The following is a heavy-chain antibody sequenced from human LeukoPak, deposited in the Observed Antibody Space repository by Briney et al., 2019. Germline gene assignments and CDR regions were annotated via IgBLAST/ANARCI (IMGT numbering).Heavy chain of an antibody. V-gene: IGHV3-30*18. Sequence: GGSLRLSCAASGFIFSSYGMHWVRQAPGKGLEWVAVISYDGSNKYYADSMKGRFTISRDNSKNTLYLQMNSLRAEDTAVYYCAKGAYYYGSGSYYVIGYWGQGTLVTVSS. CDR1: GFIFSSYG. CDR3: AKGAYYYGSGSYYVIGY. D-gene: IGHD3-10*01. J-gene: IGHJ4*02. CDR2: ISYDGSNK.